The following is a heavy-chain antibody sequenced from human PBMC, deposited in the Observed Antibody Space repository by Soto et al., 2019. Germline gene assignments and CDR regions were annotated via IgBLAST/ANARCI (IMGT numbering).Heavy chain of an antibody. D-gene: IGHD6-19*01. J-gene: IGHJ4*02. CDR1: GGSMSSYY. Sequence: ETLSLTCIVSGGSMSSYYWSWIRQPPGKGLEWIGYIYYSGSTNYNPSLKSRVTISVDTSKNQFSLKLSSVTAADTAVYYCARRSIAVAGVPYYFDYWGQGTLVTVSS. CDR2: IYYSGST. V-gene: IGHV4-59*08. CDR3: ARRSIAVAGVPYYFDY.